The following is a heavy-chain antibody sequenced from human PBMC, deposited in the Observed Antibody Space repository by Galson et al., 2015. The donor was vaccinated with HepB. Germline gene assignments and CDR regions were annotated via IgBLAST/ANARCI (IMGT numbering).Heavy chain of an antibody. CDR3: AGAGFGEQGDY. CDR1: GYTFTSYY. V-gene: IGHV1-46*04. D-gene: IGHD3-10*01. J-gene: IGHJ4*02. Sequence: QSGAEVKKPGASVKVSCKASGYTFTSYYMHWVRQAPGQGLEWMGIINPSGGSTSYAQKLQGRVTMTRDTSTSTVYMELSSLRSEDTAVYYCAGAGFGEQGDYWGQGTLVTVSS. CDR2: INPSGGST.